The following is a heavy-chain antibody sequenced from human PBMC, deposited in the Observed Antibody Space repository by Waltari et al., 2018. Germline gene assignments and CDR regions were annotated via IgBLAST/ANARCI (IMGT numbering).Heavy chain of an antibody. CDR1: GGSFSGYY. Sequence: QVQLQQWGAGLLKPSETLSLTCSVYGGSFSGYYWSWIRQPPGKGLEWIGEINHSGSTNYNPSLKSRVTISVDTSKNQFSLKLSSVTAADTAVYYCARGRDSSSWCDCWGQGTLVTVSS. V-gene: IGHV4-34*01. J-gene: IGHJ4*02. CDR3: ARGRDSSSWCDC. CDR2: INHSGST. D-gene: IGHD6-13*01.